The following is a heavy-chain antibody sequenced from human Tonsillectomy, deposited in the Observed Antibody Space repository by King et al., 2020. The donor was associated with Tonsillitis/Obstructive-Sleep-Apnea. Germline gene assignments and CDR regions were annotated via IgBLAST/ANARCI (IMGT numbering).Heavy chain of an antibody. V-gene: IGHV1-2*04. J-gene: IGHJ6*03. D-gene: IGHD1-26*01. CDR1: GYTFTGYY. CDR3: ARVGHYYYYMDV. Sequence: VQLVESGAEVKKPGASVKVSCKASGYTFTGYYMHWVRQAPGQGLEWMGWINPNSGGTNYAQKVQGWVTMTRDTPISTAYMEVSRLRSDDTAVYYCARVGHYYYYMDVWGKGTTVTVSS. CDR2: INPNSGGT.